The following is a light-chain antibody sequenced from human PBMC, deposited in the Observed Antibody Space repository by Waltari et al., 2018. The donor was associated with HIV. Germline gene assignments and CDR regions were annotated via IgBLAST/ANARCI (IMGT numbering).Light chain of an antibody. CDR2: DDV. J-gene: IGLJ2*01. CDR3: QVWDSSSDHL. V-gene: IGLV3-21*02. CDR1: HIGSKN. Sequence: SFVPTQPPSVSVAPGQTARITCGANHIGSKNVPWYQQKSGQAPVLVVYDDVGRPSGIPERFSGSNSGNTAILTISRVEAGDEADYYCQVWDSSSDHLFGGGTKLTVL.